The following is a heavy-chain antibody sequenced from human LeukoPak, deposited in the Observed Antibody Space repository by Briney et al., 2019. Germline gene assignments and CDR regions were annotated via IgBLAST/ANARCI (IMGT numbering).Heavy chain of an antibody. CDR2: ISYDGSNK. Sequence: GRSLRLSCAASGFTFSSYAMHWVRQAPGKGLEWVAVISYDGSNKYYADSVKGRFTISRDNPKNTLYLQMNSLRAEDTAVYYCARSAVDTAMVTVYWGQGTLVTVSS. V-gene: IGHV3-30-3*01. D-gene: IGHD5-18*01. J-gene: IGHJ4*02. CDR1: GFTFSSYA. CDR3: ARSAVDTAMVTVY.